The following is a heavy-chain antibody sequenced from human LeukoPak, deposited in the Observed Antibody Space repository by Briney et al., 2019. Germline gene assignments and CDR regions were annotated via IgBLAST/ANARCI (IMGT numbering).Heavy chain of an antibody. J-gene: IGHJ4*02. CDR3: ARRTGQLAALDY. Sequence: PSETLSLTCTVSGVSISSSSDFWGWIRQPPGKGLEWIGSISYSGSTYYNPSLKSRVTISVDTSKNQFSLKLTSVTAADTAVYYCARRTGQLAALDYWGQGTLVTVSS. CDR2: ISYSGST. CDR1: GVSISSSSDF. V-gene: IGHV4-39*01. D-gene: IGHD6-13*01.